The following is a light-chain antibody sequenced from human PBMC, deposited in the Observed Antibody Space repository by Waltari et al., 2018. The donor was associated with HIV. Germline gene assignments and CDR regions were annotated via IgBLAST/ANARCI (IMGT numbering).Light chain of an antibody. CDR1: SSDIRSYHY. J-gene: IGLJ2*01. CDR2: EVS. V-gene: IGLV2-14*01. CDR3: SSYISNITWV. Sequence: QSALTQPASVSGSPGQSITISCTGTSSDIRSYHYVSWYQQPPGKAPKLVMYEVSNRPSGFSNRFSGSKSGNTASLTISGLQAEDEADYYCSSYISNITWVFGGGTKVTVL.